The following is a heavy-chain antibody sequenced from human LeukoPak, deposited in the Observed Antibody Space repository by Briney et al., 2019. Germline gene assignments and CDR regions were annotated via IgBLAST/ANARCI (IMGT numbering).Heavy chain of an antibody. J-gene: IGHJ1*01. Sequence: SATLSLTCAVYGGSFTAYYWSWLRQPPGEGLEWIGTINHSGSATYNPSLKSRVSMSVDTSKDQFSLNLISVTAADTSVYFCARGPPRGDYSGSGTYYNRWGQGTLVTVSS. CDR3: ARGPPRGDYSGSGTYYNR. V-gene: IGHV4-34*01. CDR2: INHSGSA. CDR1: GGSFTAYY. D-gene: IGHD3-10*01.